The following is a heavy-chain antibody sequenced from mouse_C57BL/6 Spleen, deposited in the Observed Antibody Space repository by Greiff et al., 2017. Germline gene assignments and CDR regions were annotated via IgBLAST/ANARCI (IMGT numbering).Heavy chain of an antibody. CDR3: AREGLLRAWFAY. J-gene: IGHJ3*01. Sequence: EVQGVESGGGLVKPGGSLKLSCAASGFTFSSYAMSWVRQTPEKRLEWVATISDGGSYTYYPDNVKGRFTISRDNAKNNLYLQMSHLKSEDTAMYYCAREGLLRAWFAYWGQGTLVTVSA. D-gene: IGHD1-1*01. V-gene: IGHV5-4*01. CDR2: ISDGGSYT. CDR1: GFTFSSYA.